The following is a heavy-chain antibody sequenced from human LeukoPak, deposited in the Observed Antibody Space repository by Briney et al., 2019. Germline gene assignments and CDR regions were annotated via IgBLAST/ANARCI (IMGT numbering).Heavy chain of an antibody. CDR2: IYHSGST. CDR3: ARLDYGGNSGLFDY. Sequence: SETLSLTCAVSGYSISSGYYWGWIRQPPGKGLEWIGSIYHSGSTYYNPSLKSRVTISVDTSKNQFSLKLSSVTAADTAVYYRARLDYGGNSGLFDYWGQGTLVTVSS. D-gene: IGHD4-23*01. J-gene: IGHJ4*02. V-gene: IGHV4-38-2*01. CDR1: GYSISSGYY.